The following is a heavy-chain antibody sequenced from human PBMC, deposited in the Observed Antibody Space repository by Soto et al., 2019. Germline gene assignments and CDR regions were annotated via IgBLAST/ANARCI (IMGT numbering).Heavy chain of an antibody. J-gene: IGHJ6*02. D-gene: IGHD3-22*01. CDR3: AASRGFYEAMDA. CDR2: VMPTFGAG. Sequence: QVQLVQSGAEVKKPGSSVKVSCTASGGAFRNYAVSWVRQAPGQGLEWMGAVMPTFGAGVYAQKFQGRLTIFADASTNTAYLNVSSLTFEDAAIYSCAASRGFYEAMDAWGQGTTLTVSS. CDR1: GGAFRNYA. V-gene: IGHV1-69*01.